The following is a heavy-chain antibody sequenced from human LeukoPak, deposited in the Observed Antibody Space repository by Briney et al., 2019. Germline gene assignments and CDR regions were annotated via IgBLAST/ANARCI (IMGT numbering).Heavy chain of an antibody. D-gene: IGHD6-19*01. CDR3: ARRAYSSGWYVDS. Sequence: SETLSLTCTVSGGSISSSSYYWGWIRQPPGKGLEWIGNIYYSGSTYYNPSLKSRVTISVDTSKNHFSLQLSSVTAADTAVYYCARRAYSSGWYVDSWGQGTLVTVSS. V-gene: IGHV4-39*02. CDR1: GGSISSSSYY. CDR2: IYYSGST. J-gene: IGHJ4*02.